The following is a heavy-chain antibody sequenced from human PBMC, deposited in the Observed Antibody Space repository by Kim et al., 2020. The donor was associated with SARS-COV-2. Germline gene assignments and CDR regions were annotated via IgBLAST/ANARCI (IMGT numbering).Heavy chain of an antibody. J-gene: IGHJ6*02. V-gene: IGHV4-59*01. CDR3: ARLEQLVFRYTYYYYGMDV. Sequence: SETLSLTCTVSGGSISSYYWSWIRQPPGKGLEWIGYIYYSGSTNYNPSLKSRVTISVDTSKNQFSLKLSSVTAADTAVYYCARLEQLVFRYTYYYYGMDVWGQGTTVTVSS. CDR1: GGSISSYY. CDR2: IYYSGST. D-gene: IGHD6-6*01.